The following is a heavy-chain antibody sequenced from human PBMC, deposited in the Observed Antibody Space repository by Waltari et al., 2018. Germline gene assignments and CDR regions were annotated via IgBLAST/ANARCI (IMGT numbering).Heavy chain of an antibody. V-gene: IGHV1-3*01. CDR3: ARSVVVPAPPFDY. CDR2: INAGNGNT. D-gene: IGHD2-2*01. Sequence: QVQLVQSGAEVKKPGASVTVSCKASGYTLTSYAMHWVRQAPGQRLEWMGWINAGNGNTKYSQKCQGRVTITRDTSASTAYMELSSLRSEDTAVYYCARSVVVPAPPFDYWGQGTLVTVSS. J-gene: IGHJ4*02. CDR1: GYTLTSYA.